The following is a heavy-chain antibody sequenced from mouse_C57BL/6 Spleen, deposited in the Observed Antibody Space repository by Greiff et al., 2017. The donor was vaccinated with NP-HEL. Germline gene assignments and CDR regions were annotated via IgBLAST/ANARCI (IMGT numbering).Heavy chain of an antibody. CDR2: IHPNSGST. CDR1: GYTFTSYW. J-gene: IGHJ4*01. CDR3: ARLLPDYAMDY. Sequence: VQLQQPGAELVKPGASVKLSCKASGYTFTSYWMHWVKQRPGQGLEWIGMIHPNSGSTNYNEKFKSKATLTVDKSSSTAYMQLSSLTSEDSAVYYCARLLPDYAMDYWGQGTSVTVSS. V-gene: IGHV1-64*01. D-gene: IGHD2-3*01.